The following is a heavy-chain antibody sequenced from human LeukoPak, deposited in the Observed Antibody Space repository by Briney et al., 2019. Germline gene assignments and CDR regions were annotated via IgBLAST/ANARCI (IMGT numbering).Heavy chain of an antibody. J-gene: IGHJ4*02. CDR2: IYTSGST. D-gene: IGHD3-16*01. V-gene: IGHV4-61*02. Sequence: SETLSLTCTVSGGSISSGSYYWSWIRQPAGKGLEWIGRIYTSGSTNYNPSLKSRVTISVDTSKNQFSLKLSSVTAADTAVYYCARTRGTYYDYVWGQYYFDYWGQGTLVTVSS. CDR1: GGSISSGSYY. CDR3: ARTRGTYYDYVWGQYYFDY.